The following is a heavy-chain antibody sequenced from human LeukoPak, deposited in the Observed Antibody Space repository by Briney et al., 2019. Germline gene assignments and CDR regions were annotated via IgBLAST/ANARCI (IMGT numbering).Heavy chain of an antibody. D-gene: IGHD6-13*01. Sequence: GRSLRLSCAASGFTFTNYPMHWVRQAPGKGLEWVAVLWSDGIKTDYADSVKGRFTISRDNSKNTLYLQMNSLRAEDTAVYYCARDRWLSSSWYGFDPWGQGTLVTVSS. CDR2: LWSDGIKT. V-gene: IGHV3-33*01. CDR1: GFTFTNYP. J-gene: IGHJ5*02. CDR3: ARDRWLSSSWYGFDP.